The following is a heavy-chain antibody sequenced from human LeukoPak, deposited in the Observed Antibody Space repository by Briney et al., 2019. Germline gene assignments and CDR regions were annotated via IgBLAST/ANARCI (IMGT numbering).Heavy chain of an antibody. Sequence: PGGSLRLSCAASGFTFSSYTMNWVRPAPGKGLEWVSSIAGSSGYISYADSVKGRFTISRDNAKKSLYLQMTSLTAEDTAVYYCARDRGAYCGGDCYLGFDYWGRGTLVTVSS. D-gene: IGHD2-21*02. J-gene: IGHJ4*01. CDR2: IAGSSGYI. V-gene: IGHV3-21*01. CDR3: ARDRGAYCGGDCYLGFDY. CDR1: GFTFSSYT.